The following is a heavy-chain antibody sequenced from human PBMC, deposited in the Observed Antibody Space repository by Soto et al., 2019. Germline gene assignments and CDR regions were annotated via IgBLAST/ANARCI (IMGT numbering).Heavy chain of an antibody. Sequence: ASVKVSCEASGYTFNTYGISWVRQAPGQGLEWMGWISAYNGNTNYAQKFQGRVTMTTDTSTNTAYMELRSLRSDDTAVYYCARAYYYGSGSYYKNWFDPWGQGTLVTVSS. J-gene: IGHJ5*02. D-gene: IGHD3-10*01. CDR1: GYTFNTYG. V-gene: IGHV1-18*01. CDR3: ARAYYYGSGSYYKNWFDP. CDR2: ISAYNGNT.